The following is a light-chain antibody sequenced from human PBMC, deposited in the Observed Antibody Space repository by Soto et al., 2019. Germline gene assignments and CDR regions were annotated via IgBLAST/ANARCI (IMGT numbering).Light chain of an antibody. CDR1: QSISGRY. Sequence: ETVLTQSPSTLSLSPGERASLSCRASQSISGRYLAWYQQKPGQAPRLLIYDASSRATGIPDRFSGSGSGTDFILTISRLEPEDFAVYYCQQYGSSPLTFGGGTKVEIK. CDR2: DAS. V-gene: IGKV3-20*01. J-gene: IGKJ4*01. CDR3: QQYGSSPLT.